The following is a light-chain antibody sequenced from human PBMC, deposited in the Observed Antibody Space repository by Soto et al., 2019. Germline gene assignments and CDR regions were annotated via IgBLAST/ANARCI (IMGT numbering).Light chain of an antibody. CDR1: QSVSSSY. Sequence: EIVLTQSPGTLSLSPVSRATLSCRDSQSVSSSYLAWYQQKPGQAPRLLIYGASSRATGIPDRFSGSGSGTDFTLTISRLEPEDFAVYYCQQYGSSPWTFGQGTKVDIK. CDR3: QQYGSSPWT. J-gene: IGKJ1*01. V-gene: IGKV3-20*01. CDR2: GAS.